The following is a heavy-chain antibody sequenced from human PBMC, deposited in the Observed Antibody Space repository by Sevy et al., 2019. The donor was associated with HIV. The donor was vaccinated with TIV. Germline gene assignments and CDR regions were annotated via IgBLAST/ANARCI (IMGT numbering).Heavy chain of an antibody. D-gene: IGHD3-10*01. CDR1: GFTFSDYY. Sequence: GGSLRLSCAASGFTFSDYYMSWIRQAPGKGLEWVSYISSSGSTIYYANSVKGRFTISRDNAKNSLYLQMNSLRAEDTAVYYCARAEGVYYGSGSYFDYWGQGTLVTVSS. CDR2: ISSSGSTI. V-gene: IGHV3-11*01. J-gene: IGHJ4*02. CDR3: ARAEGVYYGSGSYFDY.